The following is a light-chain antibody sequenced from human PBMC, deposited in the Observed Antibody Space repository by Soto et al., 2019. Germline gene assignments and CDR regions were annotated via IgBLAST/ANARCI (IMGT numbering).Light chain of an antibody. Sequence: QSVLTQSPSVSAAPGQKVTISCSGSNSNIGNNYVSWYQQLPGTAPKLLIYENDKRPSGIPDRFSGSKSGTSATLAITGLQTGDEADYYCGTWDSSLSAGVFGGGTKLTVL. V-gene: IGLV1-51*02. J-gene: IGLJ3*02. CDR3: GTWDSSLSAGV. CDR1: NSNIGNNY. CDR2: END.